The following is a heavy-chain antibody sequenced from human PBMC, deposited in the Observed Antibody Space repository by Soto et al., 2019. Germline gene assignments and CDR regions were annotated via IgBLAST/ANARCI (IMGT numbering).Heavy chain of an antibody. Sequence: GESLKISGKGSGYIFTTYWIGWVRQVPGKGLEWMGMIYPGDSDTRYSPSFQGQVTISVDKSINTAYLQWSSLEASGTAMYYCARTSNWFDPWGQGTLVTVSS. CDR2: IYPGDSDT. CDR3: ARTSNWFDP. CDR1: GYIFTTYW. V-gene: IGHV5-51*01. J-gene: IGHJ5*02.